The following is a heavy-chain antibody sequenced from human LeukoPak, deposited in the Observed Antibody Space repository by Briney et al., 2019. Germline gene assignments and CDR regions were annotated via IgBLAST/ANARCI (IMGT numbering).Heavy chain of an antibody. CDR3: AKGVRGGGGYYYGMDV. Sequence: GGSLRLSCALSGFTFSSYAMSWVRQAPGKGLEWVSVISGSGGNTCYADSVKGRFTISRDNSKNTVYLQMNSLRAEDTAVYYCAKGVRGGGGYYYGMDVWGQGTTVTVSS. CDR1: GFTFSSYA. V-gene: IGHV3-23*01. CDR2: ISGSGGNT. J-gene: IGHJ6*02. D-gene: IGHD2-15*01.